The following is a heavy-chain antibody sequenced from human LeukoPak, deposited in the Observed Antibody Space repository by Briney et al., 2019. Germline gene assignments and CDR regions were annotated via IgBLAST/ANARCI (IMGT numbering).Heavy chain of an antibody. CDR1: GFTFSSYW. CDR2: IKQDGSEK. Sequence: GGSLRLSCAASGFTFSSYWVSWVRQAPGKGLEWVANIKQDGSEKYYVDSVKGRFTISRDNAKNSLYLQMNSLRAEDTAVYYCARIMSSRIDYWGQGTLVTVSS. J-gene: IGHJ4*02. V-gene: IGHV3-7*01. D-gene: IGHD3-16*01. CDR3: ARIMSSRIDY.